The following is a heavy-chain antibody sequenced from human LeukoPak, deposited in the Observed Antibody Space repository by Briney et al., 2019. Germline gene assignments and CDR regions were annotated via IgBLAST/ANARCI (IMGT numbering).Heavy chain of an antibody. Sequence: GGSLRLSCAASGFTFSSYTMHWVRQAAAKGLEWVAVISYDGSNKYYADSVKGRFTISRDNAKNSLYLQMNSLRAEDTAVYYCARGPGQLYGDYEKWSWFDPWGQGTLVTVSS. CDR1: GFTFSSYT. D-gene: IGHD4-17*01. J-gene: IGHJ5*02. CDR2: ISYDGSNK. CDR3: ARGPGQLYGDYEKWSWFDP. V-gene: IGHV3-30-3*01.